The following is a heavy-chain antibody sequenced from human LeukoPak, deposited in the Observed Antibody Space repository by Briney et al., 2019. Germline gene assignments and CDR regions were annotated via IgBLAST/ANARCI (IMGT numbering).Heavy chain of an antibody. CDR1: GGSISSYY. J-gene: IGHJ6*03. V-gene: IGHV4-4*07. CDR3: ARVAVTTDLYYYYYYYMDV. Sequence: SETLSLTCTVSGGSISSYYWSWIRQPAGKGQEWIGRIYTSGSTNYNPSLKSRVTMSVDTSKNQFSLKLSSVTAADTAVYYCARVAVTTDLYYYYYYYMDVWGKGTTVTVSS. D-gene: IGHD4-11*01. CDR2: IYTSGST.